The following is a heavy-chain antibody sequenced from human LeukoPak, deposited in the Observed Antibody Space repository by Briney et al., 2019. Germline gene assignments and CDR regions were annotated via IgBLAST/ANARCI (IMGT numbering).Heavy chain of an antibody. CDR2: INHSGST. V-gene: IGHV4-34*01. J-gene: IGHJ6*02. Sequence: SETLSLTCAVYGGSFSGYYWSWIRQPPGKGLEWIGEINHSGSTNYNPSLKSRVTISVDTSKNQFSLKLSSVTAADTAVYYCARRTAMIVVLNSYYYAMAVWGPGPTVTV. CDR3: ARRTAMIVVLNSYYYAMAV. D-gene: IGHD3-22*01. CDR1: GGSFSGYY.